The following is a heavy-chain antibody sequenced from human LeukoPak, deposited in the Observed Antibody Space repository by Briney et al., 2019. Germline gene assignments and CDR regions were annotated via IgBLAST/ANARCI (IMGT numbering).Heavy chain of an antibody. Sequence: SETLSLTCTVSGGSMSPYHWGWIRQPPGKGLEWTGYIYYSGSTNYNPSLKSRVTISVDTSKNQSSLKLSSVTAADTAIYYCARAVSGRFDYWGQGTLVTVSS. V-gene: IGHV4-59*12. D-gene: IGHD6-19*01. CDR3: ARAVSGRFDY. CDR1: GGSMSPYH. J-gene: IGHJ4*02. CDR2: IYYSGST.